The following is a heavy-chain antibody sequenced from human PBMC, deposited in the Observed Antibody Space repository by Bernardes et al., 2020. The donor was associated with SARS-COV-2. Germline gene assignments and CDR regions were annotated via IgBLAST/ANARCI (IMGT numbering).Heavy chain of an antibody. J-gene: IGHJ4*02. CDR3: AKDYSYCTGGVCYFDY. CDR1: GITLDDYT. V-gene: IGHV3-43*01. D-gene: IGHD2-8*02. Sequence: GYLSRSCAASGITLDDYTMHWVRPAPGKGLEWVSLITLDGGSTDYADSVRGRFTISRDNSKNSLYLQMNSLRTEDTALYYCAKDYSYCTGGVCYFDYWGQGTLVTVSS. CDR2: ITLDGGST.